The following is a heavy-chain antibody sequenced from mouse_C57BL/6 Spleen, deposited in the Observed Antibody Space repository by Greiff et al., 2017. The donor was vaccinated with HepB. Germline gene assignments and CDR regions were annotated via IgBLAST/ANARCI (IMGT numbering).Heavy chain of an antibody. Sequence: DVKLQESGPGLVKPSQSLSVTCSVTGYSITSGYYWNWIRQFPGNKLEWMGYISYDGSNNYNPSLKNRISITRDTSKNQFFLKLNSVTTEDTATYYCARDYYSNYVGFDYWGQGTTLTVSS. CDR2: ISYDGSN. D-gene: IGHD2-5*01. CDR1: GYSITSGYY. J-gene: IGHJ2*01. CDR3: ARDYYSNYVGFDY. V-gene: IGHV3-6*01.